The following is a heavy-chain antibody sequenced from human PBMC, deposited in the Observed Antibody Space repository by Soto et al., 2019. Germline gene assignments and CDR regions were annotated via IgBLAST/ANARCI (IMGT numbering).Heavy chain of an antibody. CDR3: ARDPDSSGSPYYYYGMDV. Sequence: GASVKVSCKASGYTFTSYAMQWVRQAPGQRLEWMGRIIPILGIANYAQKFQGRVTITADKSTSTAYMELSSLRSEDTAVYYCARDPDSSGSPYYYYGMDVWGQGTTVTVSS. CDR1: GYTFTSYA. CDR2: IIPILGIA. V-gene: IGHV1-69*04. D-gene: IGHD3-22*01. J-gene: IGHJ6*02.